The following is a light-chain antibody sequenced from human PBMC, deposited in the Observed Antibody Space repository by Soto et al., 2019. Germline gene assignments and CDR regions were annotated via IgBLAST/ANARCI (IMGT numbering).Light chain of an antibody. CDR3: SSYAGSNNVV. CDR1: SSDVGDYNY. V-gene: IGLV2-8*01. CDR2: EVT. J-gene: IGLJ2*01. Sequence: QSVLTQPPSASGTPGQRVIISCSGSSSDVGDYNYVSWYQQHPGKAPKLIISEVTKRPSGVPDRFSGSKSGNTASLTVSGLQAEDEADYYCSSYAGSNNVVFGGGTKLTVL.